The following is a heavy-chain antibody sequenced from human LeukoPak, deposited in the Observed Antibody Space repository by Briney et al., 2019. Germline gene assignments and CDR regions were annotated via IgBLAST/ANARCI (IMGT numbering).Heavy chain of an antibody. CDR2: TYYRSKWYN. V-gene: IGHV6-1*01. D-gene: IGHD2-15*01. CDR1: GDSVSRRSAA. Sequence: SQTLSLTCDISGDSVSRRSAAWNWIRQSPSRGLEWLGRTYYRSKWYNDYAVSVKSRITINADTSKSQFSLQLNSVTPEDTAVYYCARHCSGGSCYSAYGFDVWGQGTMVTVSS. J-gene: IGHJ3*01. CDR3: ARHCSGGSCYSAYGFDV.